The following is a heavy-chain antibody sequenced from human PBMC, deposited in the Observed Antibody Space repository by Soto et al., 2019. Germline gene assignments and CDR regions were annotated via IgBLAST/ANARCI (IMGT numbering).Heavy chain of an antibody. J-gene: IGHJ4*02. V-gene: IGHV1-3*01. D-gene: IGHD2-2*02. CDR3: ARDRPWAIPFDY. Sequence: QVQLVQSGAEVKKPGASVKVSCKASGYTFTTYAIHWVRQAPGQRLEWMGWINAGNGNTKYSQKFQGRVTITRDTSANTAYMELSSLRSEDTALYYCARDRPWAIPFDYWGPGTLVTVSS. CDR2: INAGNGNT. CDR1: GYTFTTYA.